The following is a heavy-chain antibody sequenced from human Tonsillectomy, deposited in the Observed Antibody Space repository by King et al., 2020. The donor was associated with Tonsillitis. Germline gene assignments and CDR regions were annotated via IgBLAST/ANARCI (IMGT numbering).Heavy chain of an antibody. CDR2: MNPNSGNT. J-gene: IGHJ3*02. D-gene: IGHD3-9*01. V-gene: IGHV1-8*01. CDR1: GYTFTSYD. Sequence: VQLVESGAEVKKPGASVKVSCKASGYTFTSYDINWVRQATGQGLEWMGWMNPNSGNTGYAQKFQGSVTMTRNTSISTAYMELSSLRSEDTAVYYCASAQDWFRDAFDIWGQGTMVTVSS. CDR3: ASAQDWFRDAFDI.